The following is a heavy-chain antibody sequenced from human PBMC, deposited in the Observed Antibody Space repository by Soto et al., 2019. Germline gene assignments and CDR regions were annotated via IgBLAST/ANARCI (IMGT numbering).Heavy chain of an antibody. Sequence: QVQLVQSGAEVKKPGASVKVSCKASGYTFTSYYMHWVRQAPGQGLEWMGIINPSGGSTSYAQKFQGRVTMTRDTSTSTVYMELSSLRSEDTAVYYCARDNTMVRGVMVSWFDPWGQGTLVTVSS. CDR1: GYTFTSYY. CDR3: ARDNTMVRGVMVSWFDP. D-gene: IGHD3-10*01. CDR2: INPSGGST. J-gene: IGHJ5*02. V-gene: IGHV1-46*03.